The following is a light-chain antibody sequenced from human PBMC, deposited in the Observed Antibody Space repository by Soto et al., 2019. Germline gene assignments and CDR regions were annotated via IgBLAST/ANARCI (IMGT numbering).Light chain of an antibody. Sequence: DVKMTQSQSSLSASVGDRVTITCRASQSITNFLNWYQQKPGEAPKLLIYAASKLQSGVPSRFSGSGFGTEYSLTSTSLQLEDFATYYCQLTYITPRTFGPWTKLDIK. CDR1: QSITNF. J-gene: IGKJ3*01. CDR2: AAS. CDR3: QLTYITPRT. V-gene: IGKV1-39*01.